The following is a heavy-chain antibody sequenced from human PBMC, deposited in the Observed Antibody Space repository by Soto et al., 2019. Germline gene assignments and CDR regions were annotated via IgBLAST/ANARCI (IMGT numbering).Heavy chain of an antibody. V-gene: IGHV3-72*01. Sequence: EVQLVESGGGLVQPGGSLRLSCAASGFTFSDHYMDWVRQAPGKGLEWIGRIRNKANSYTTEYAASVKGRCTISRDDSQNSLYLQMTSLKPEDTAVYHCVRIRLGIFTRCFDVWGRGTLVTVSS. CDR2: IRNKANSYTT. CDR1: GFTFSDHY. D-gene: IGHD7-27*01. CDR3: VRIRLGIFTRCFDV. J-gene: IGHJ2*01.